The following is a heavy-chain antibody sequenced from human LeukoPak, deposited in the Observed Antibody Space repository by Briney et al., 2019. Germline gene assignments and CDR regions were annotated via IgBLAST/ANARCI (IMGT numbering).Heavy chain of an antibody. CDR2: ISSSSSCI. V-gene: IGHV3-21*01. J-gene: IGHJ6*03. CDR1: GFTFSRYE. Sequence: GGSLRLSCAASGFTFSRYEMNWVRQAPGKGLEWVSSISSSSSCIYYADSVKGRFTISRDNAKNSLYLQMNSLRAEDTAVYYCARDGDILTGYYPQYYMDVWGKGTTVTVSS. D-gene: IGHD3-9*01. CDR3: ARDGDILTGYYPQYYMDV.